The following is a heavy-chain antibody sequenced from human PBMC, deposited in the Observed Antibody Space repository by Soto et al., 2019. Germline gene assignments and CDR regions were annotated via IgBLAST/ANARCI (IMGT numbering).Heavy chain of an antibody. CDR2: IGTAGDT. CDR1: GFTSSSND. Sequence: GGSRRLSCAASGFTSSSNDMHWVRQATGKGLEWVSAIGTAGDTYYPGSVKGRFTISRENAKNSLYLQMNSLRAGDTAVYYCARGIAVASCYDFWGQGTLVTVSS. D-gene: IGHD6-19*01. V-gene: IGHV3-13*01. J-gene: IGHJ4*02. CDR3: ARGIAVASCYDF.